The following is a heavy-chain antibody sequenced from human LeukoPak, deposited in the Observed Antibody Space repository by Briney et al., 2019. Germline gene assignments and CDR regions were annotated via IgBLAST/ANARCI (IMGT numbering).Heavy chain of an antibody. CDR3: ARDSFNAPWGQLGYYFDY. D-gene: IGHD2/OR15-2a*01. CDR2: IWYDGSNK. V-gene: IGHV3-33*01. CDR1: GFTFSSYG. Sequence: GGSLRLSCAASGFTFSSYGMHWVHQAPGKGLEWVAVIWYDGSNKYYADSVKGRFTISRDNSKNTLYLQMNSLRAEDTAVYYCARDSFNAPWGQLGYYFDYWGQGTLSPSPQ. J-gene: IGHJ4*02.